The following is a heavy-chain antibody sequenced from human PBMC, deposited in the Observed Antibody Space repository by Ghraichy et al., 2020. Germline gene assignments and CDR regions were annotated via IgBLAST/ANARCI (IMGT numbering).Heavy chain of an antibody. CDR2: IKDDGSET. J-gene: IGHJ4*02. CDR3: AAFGMSATIDY. D-gene: IGHD1-7*01. CDR1: GFTFSSYW. Sequence: GESLNISCVPSGFTFSSYWMTWVRQAPGKGLEWVATIKDDGSETYYLDSVKGRFTISRDNARNCLYLQMNSVRAEDTAVYYCAAFGMSATIDYWGQGALVTVSS. V-gene: IGHV3-7*02.